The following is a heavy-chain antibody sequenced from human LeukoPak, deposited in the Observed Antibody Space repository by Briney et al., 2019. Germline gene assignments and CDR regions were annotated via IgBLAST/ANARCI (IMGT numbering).Heavy chain of an antibody. J-gene: IGHJ3*02. Sequence: ASVKVSCKASGYTFTSSDINWVRQATGQGLEWMGWMNPNSGNTGYAQKFQGRVTMTRNTSISTAYMELSSLRSEDTAVYYCARGHNTSSYQGDDAFDIWGQGTMVTVSS. CDR2: MNPNSGNT. V-gene: IGHV1-8*01. CDR3: ARGHNTSSYQGDDAFDI. CDR1: GYTFTSSD. D-gene: IGHD2-2*01.